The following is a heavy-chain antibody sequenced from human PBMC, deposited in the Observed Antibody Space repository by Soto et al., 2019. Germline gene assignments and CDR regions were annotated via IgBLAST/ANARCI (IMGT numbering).Heavy chain of an antibody. D-gene: IGHD3-16*01. Sequence: EVQLVESGGGLVQPGRSLRLSCAASGFTFDDYAMHWVRQAPGKGLEWVSGISWNSGSIGYADSVKGRFTISRDNAKNSLYLQMNSLRAEDTALYYYAKGGGHEGFDYWGQGTLVTVSS. V-gene: IGHV3-9*01. CDR2: ISWNSGSI. CDR1: GFTFDDYA. CDR3: AKGGGHEGFDY. J-gene: IGHJ4*02.